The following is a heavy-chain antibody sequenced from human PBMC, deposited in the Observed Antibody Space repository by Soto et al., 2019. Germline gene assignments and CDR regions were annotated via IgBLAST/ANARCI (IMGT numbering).Heavy chain of an antibody. CDR2: ISGSGGST. CDR1: GFTFSSYA. Sequence: LRLSCAASGFTFSSYAMSWVRQAPGKGLEWVSAISGSGGSTYYADSVKGRFTISRDNSKNTLYLQMNSLRAEDTAVYYCAKEGGIAVAESYFDYWGQGTLVTAPQ. D-gene: IGHD6-19*01. CDR3: AKEGGIAVAESYFDY. J-gene: IGHJ4*02. V-gene: IGHV3-23*01.